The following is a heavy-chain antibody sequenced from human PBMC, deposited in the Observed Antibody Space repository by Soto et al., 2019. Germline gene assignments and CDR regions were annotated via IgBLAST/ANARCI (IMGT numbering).Heavy chain of an antibody. CDR2: IYYSGST. J-gene: IGHJ4*02. V-gene: IGHV4-30-4*01. CDR3: ARVERSIVGYYFDY. Sequence: LSLTCTVSGGSISSGDYYWSWIRQPPGKGLEWIGYIYYSGSTYYNPSLKSRVTISVDTSKNQFSLKLSSVTAADTAVYYCARVERSIVGYYFDYWGQGTLVTVSS. CDR1: GGSISSGDYY. D-gene: IGHD3-22*01.